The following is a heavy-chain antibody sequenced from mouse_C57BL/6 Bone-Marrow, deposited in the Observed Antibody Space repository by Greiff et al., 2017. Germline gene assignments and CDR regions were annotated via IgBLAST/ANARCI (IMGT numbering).Heavy chain of an antibody. J-gene: IGHJ1*03. CDR1: GYTFTSYW. Sequence: QVQLQQPGAELVKPGASVKLSCKASGYTFTSYWMHWVKQRPGQGLEWIGMIHPSSGSTNYNETFKSKATLTVDKSSSTAYMQLSSLTSEDSAVYYCAPLGRYFDVWGTGTTVTVSS. CDR2: IHPSSGST. CDR3: APLGRYFDV. V-gene: IGHV1-64*01. D-gene: IGHD4-1*01.